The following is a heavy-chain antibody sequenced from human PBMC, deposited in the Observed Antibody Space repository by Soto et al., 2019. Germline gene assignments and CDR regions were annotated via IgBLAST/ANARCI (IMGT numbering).Heavy chain of an antibody. CDR3: YTTLLNWNHDRDFDY. J-gene: IGHJ4*02. D-gene: IGHD1-1*01. CDR1: GFTFSSYS. Sequence: GGSLRLSCAASGFTFSSYSMNWVRQAPGKGPEWVSSISSSSSYIYYADSVKGRFTISRDNAKNSLYLQMNSLRAKDTAVYYCYTTLLNWNHDRDFDYWGQGTLVTVSS. CDR2: ISSSSSYI. V-gene: IGHV3-21*01.